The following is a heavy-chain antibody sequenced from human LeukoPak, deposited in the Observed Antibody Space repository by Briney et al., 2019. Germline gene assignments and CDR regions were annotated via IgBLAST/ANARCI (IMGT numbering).Heavy chain of an antibody. CDR3: ARDAGTTLYYFDY. Sequence: PGGSLRLSCAASGFTFSSCWMTWVRQAPGKGLEWVAVIWYDGSNKYYADSVKGRFTISRDNSKNTLYLQMNSLRAEDTAVYYCARDAGTTLYYFDYWGQGTLVTVSS. D-gene: IGHD1-7*01. CDR2: IWYDGSNK. J-gene: IGHJ4*02. CDR1: GFTFSSCW. V-gene: IGHV3-33*08.